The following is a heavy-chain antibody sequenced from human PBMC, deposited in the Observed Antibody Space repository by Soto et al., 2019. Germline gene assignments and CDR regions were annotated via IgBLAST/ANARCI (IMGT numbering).Heavy chain of an antibody. V-gene: IGHV2-26*01. J-gene: IGHJ5*02. CDR2: IDSSGEK. CDR1: GLSITDSEMG. Sequence: QVTLKESGPVLVKPTETLTLRCTFSGLSITDSEMGVSWIRQPPGKALEWLAHIDSSGEKSYRTFLKSRLTISKDTSKSQIVLIMTNMDPADTATYYCARRHLAVAVSPWFDPWGQGILVTVSS. D-gene: IGHD3-16*01. CDR3: ARRHLAVAVSPWFDP.